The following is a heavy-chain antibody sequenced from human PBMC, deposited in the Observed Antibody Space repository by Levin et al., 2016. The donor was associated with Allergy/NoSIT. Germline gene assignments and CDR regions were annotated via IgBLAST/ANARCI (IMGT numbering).Heavy chain of an antibody. V-gene: IGHV4-34*01. D-gene: IGHD2-2*01. J-gene: IGHJ4*02. Sequence: SETLSLTCAVYGGSFSGYYWSWIRQPPGKGLEWIGEINHSGSTNYNPSLKSRVTISVDTSKNQFSLKLSSVTAADTAVYYCARHSRGSREYYFDYWGQGTLVTVSS. CDR3: ARHSRGSREYYFDY. CDR2: INHSGST. CDR1: GGSFSGYY.